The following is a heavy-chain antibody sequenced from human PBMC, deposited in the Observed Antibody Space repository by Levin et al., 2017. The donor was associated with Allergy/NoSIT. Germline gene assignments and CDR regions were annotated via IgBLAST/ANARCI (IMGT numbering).Heavy chain of an antibody. D-gene: IGHD4-17*01. CDR3: ARDPRPFPRPPDYGDYGAPSGASTLFDY. CDR2: ISAYNGNT. V-gene: IGHV1-18*01. CDR1: GYTFTSYG. J-gene: IGHJ4*02. Sequence: GESLKISCKASGYTFTSYGISWVRQAPGQGLEWMGWISAYNGNTNYAQKLQGRVTMTTDTSTSTAYMELRSLRSDDTAVYYCARDPRPFPRPPDYGDYGAPSGASTLFDYWGQGTLVTVSS.